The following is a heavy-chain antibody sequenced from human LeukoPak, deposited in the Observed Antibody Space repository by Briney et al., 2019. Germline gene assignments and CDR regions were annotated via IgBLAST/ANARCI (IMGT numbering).Heavy chain of an antibody. V-gene: IGHV4-31*03. Sequence: SETLSLTCTVSGGSISNGANYWSWIRQHPGKGLERIGYIYYSGSTYYNPSLKSRITISVDTSKNQFSLKLRSVTATDTAVYYRARTAHSGYSFRNLDYWGQGTLVTVSS. CDR1: GGSISNGANY. J-gene: IGHJ4*02. CDR3: ARTAHSGYSFRNLDY. CDR2: IYYSGST. D-gene: IGHD5-12*01.